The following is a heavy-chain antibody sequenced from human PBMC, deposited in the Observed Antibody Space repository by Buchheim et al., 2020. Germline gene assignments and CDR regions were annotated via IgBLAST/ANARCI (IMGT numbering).Heavy chain of an antibody. V-gene: IGHV3-33*01. CDR3: ARDNGGSYRAFDY. CDR1: GFTFRNYG. Sequence: VQLVESGGGLVKPGGSLRLSCAASGFTFRNYGMHWFRQAPGKGLEWVAIVWYDGSDKYYTDSVKGRFTISRDNSKNTLYLQMDSLRVEDTAVYYCARDNGGSYRAFDYWGQGTL. CDR2: VWYDGSDK. D-gene: IGHD1-26*01. J-gene: IGHJ4*01.